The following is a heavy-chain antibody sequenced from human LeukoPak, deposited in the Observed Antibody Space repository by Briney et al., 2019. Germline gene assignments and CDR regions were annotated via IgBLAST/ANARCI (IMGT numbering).Heavy chain of an antibody. D-gene: IGHD3-22*01. V-gene: IGHV3-74*01. CDR2: INGDGIST. CDR3: VIFRSYYDNNGRNH. Sequence: PGGSLRLSCAVSGLTINKYWMHWVRQAPGKGLVWVSVINGDGISTTYADSVKGRFTISRNNAKNTLYLQMNSLKVEDTAVYYCVIFRSYYDNNGRNHWGQGTLVTVST. J-gene: IGHJ5*02. CDR1: GLTINKYW.